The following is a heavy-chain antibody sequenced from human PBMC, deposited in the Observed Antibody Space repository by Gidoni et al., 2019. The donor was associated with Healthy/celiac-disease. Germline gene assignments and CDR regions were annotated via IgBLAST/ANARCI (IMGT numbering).Heavy chain of an antibody. D-gene: IGHD3-10*01. Sequence: QVQLVQSGAEVKKPGASVKVSCKASGYTFTSYAMHWVRQAPGQRLEWMGWINAGNGNTKYSQKFQGRVTITRDTSASTAYMELSSLRSEDTAVYYCAREGLEGSYYTHLYYYYMDVWGKGTTVTVSS. CDR2: INAGNGNT. J-gene: IGHJ6*03. CDR1: GYTFTSYA. V-gene: IGHV1-3*01. CDR3: AREGLEGSYYTHLYYYYMDV.